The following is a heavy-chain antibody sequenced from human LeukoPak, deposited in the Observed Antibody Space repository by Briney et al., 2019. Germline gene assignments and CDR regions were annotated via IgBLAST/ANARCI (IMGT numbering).Heavy chain of an antibody. V-gene: IGHV4-59*01. J-gene: IGHJ6*03. CDR2: IYYSGST. CDR1: GGSISSYY. Sequence: PSETLSLTCTVSGGSISSYYWSWIRQPPGKGLEWIGYIYYSGSTNYNPSLKSRVTISVDTSKNQFSLKLSSVTAADTAVYYCASASRYYYYYYMDVWGKGTTVTVS. CDR3: ASASRYYYYYYMDV.